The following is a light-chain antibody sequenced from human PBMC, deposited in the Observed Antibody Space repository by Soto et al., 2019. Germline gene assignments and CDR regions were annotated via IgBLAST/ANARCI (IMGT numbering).Light chain of an antibody. CDR1: RSDVGSYGL. J-gene: IGLJ3*02. V-gene: IGLV2-23*01. Sequence: QSVLTQPASVSGSPGQSITISCTGSRSDVGSYGLVSWYHQLPGKAPELVIYEATKLPSGVSDRLSGSKSGITASLTISALQADDEGDFYCCSYAGSSTWVFGGGTKLTVL. CDR3: CSYAGSSTWV. CDR2: EAT.